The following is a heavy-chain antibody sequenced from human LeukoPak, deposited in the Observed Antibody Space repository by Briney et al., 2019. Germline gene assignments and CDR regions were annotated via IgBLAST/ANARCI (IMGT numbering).Heavy chain of an antibody. Sequence: GGSLRLSCAASGFTFSSYAMHWVRQAPGKGLEWVAVISYDGSNKYYADSVKGRFAISRDNSKITLYLQMNSLRAEDTAVYYCAKDVWLHGIDIWGQGTMVTVSS. CDR2: ISYDGSNK. CDR3: AKDVWLHGIDI. CDR1: GFTFSSYA. D-gene: IGHD5-24*01. V-gene: IGHV3-30*09. J-gene: IGHJ3*02.